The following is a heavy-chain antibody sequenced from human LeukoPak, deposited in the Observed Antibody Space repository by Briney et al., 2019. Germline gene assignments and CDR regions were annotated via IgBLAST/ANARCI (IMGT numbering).Heavy chain of an antibody. V-gene: IGHV3-23*01. Sequence: QPGGSLRLSCAASGFTFSSYAMSWVRQAPGKGLEWVSPISGSGSSTYYADSVKGRFTISRDNSKNTLYLQMNSLRAEDTAVYRCAKGVAVASPYYFDYWGQGTLVTVSS. D-gene: IGHD6-19*01. J-gene: IGHJ4*02. CDR3: AKGVAVASPYYFDY. CDR2: ISGSGSST. CDR1: GFTFSSYA.